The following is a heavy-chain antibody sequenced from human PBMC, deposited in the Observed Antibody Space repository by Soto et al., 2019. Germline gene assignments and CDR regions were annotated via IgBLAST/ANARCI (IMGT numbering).Heavy chain of an antibody. D-gene: IGHD6-19*01. CDR1: GYTFTSYA. J-gene: IGHJ6*02. Sequence: GASVKVSCKASGYTFTSYAMHWVRQAPGQRLEWMGWINAGNGNTKYSQKFQGRVTITRDTSASTAYMELSSLRSEDTAVYYCARVLLVAGWDYYYGMDVWGQGTTVTVSS. CDR3: ARVLLVAGWDYYYGMDV. V-gene: IGHV1-3*01. CDR2: INAGNGNT.